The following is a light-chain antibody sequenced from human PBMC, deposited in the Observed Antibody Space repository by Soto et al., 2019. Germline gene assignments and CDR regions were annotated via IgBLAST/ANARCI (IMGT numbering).Light chain of an antibody. CDR1: QSVRSNF. CDR3: QQYASSPLT. CDR2: GAS. Sequence: IVLTQSPGTLSLSPGERATLSCRASQSVRSNFLAWYQQKPGQAPRLLIYGASNRATGIPDRFSGSGSGTDFTLTISRLEPEDFAVYYCQQYASSPLTFGGGTKVDIK. V-gene: IGKV3-20*01. J-gene: IGKJ4*01.